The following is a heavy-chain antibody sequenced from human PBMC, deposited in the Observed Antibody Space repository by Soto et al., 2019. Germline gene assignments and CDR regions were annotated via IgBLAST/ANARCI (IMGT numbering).Heavy chain of an antibody. J-gene: IGHJ6*02. Sequence: SVKVSCKASGGTFSSYAISWVRQAPGQGLEWMGGIIPIFGTANYAQKFQGGVTITADESTSTAYMELSSLRSEDTAVYYCARLPPYGMDVWGQGTTVTVSS. CDR1: GGTFSSYA. V-gene: IGHV1-69*13. CDR3: ARLPPYGMDV. CDR2: IIPIFGTA.